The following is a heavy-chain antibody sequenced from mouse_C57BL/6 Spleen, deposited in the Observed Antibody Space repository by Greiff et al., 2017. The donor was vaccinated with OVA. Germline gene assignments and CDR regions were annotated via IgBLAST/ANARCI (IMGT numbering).Heavy chain of an antibody. V-gene: IGHV1-82*01. Sequence: VQLQQSGPELVKPGASVKISCKASGYAFSSSWMNWVKQRPGKGLEWIGRIYPGDGDTNYNGKFKGKATLTADKSSSTAYMQLSSLTSEDSAVYFCARGIYYGSSRYAMDYWGQGTSVTVSS. CDR3: ARGIYYGSSRYAMDY. D-gene: IGHD1-1*01. CDR2: IYPGDGDT. CDR1: GYAFSSSW. J-gene: IGHJ4*01.